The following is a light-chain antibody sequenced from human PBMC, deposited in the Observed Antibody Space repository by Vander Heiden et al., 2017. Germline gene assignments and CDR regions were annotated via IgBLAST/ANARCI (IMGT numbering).Light chain of an antibody. CDR2: GAS. V-gene: IGKV3-20*01. J-gene: IGKJ1*01. CDR1: QSVSSSY. CDR3: QQDGSSPWT. Sequence: EIVLTQSPGTLSLSPGERATLSCRASQSVSSSYLAWYQQKPGQAPRLLIYGASSRATGIPDRFSGSGSGTDVTLTISRLEPEDFAVYYCQQDGSSPWTFGQGTKVEIK.